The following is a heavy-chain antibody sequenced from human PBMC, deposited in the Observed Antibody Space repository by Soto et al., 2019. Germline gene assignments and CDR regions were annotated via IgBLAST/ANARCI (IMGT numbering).Heavy chain of an antibody. CDR1: GFTFSSYG. J-gene: IGHJ6*02. CDR3: ARGQDGYGMDV. V-gene: IGHV3-33*01. CDR2: IWYDGSNK. Sequence: SCAASGFTFSSYGIHWVRQAPGKGLEWVAVIWYDGSNKYYVDSVKGRFTISRDNSKNTLYLQMNSLRVEDTAVYYCARGQDGYGMDVWGQGTTVTVSS.